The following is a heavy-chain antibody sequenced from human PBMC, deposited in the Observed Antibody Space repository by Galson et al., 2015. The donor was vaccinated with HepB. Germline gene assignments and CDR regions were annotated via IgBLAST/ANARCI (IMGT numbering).Heavy chain of an antibody. D-gene: IGHD1-1*01. CDR2: ISAYNGNT. Sequence: SVKVSCKASGYTFTNNGISWVRQAPGQGLEWMGWISAYNGNTNYTEKLQGRVTMTTDTSTNTAYMVLRSLRPDDTAVYYCARDGIYYYFYMDVWGKGTTVTVSS. CDR3: ARDGIYYYFYMDV. J-gene: IGHJ6*03. CDR1: GYTFTNNG. V-gene: IGHV1-18*01.